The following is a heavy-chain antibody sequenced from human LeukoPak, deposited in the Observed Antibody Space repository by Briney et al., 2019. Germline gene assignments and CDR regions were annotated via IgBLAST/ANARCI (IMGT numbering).Heavy chain of an antibody. CDR1: SGSISSASYY. V-gene: IGHV4-39*01. CDR2: IYYSGST. D-gene: IGHD1-26*01. Sequence: PSETLSLTCTISSGSISSASYYWGWIRQPPGKGLEWIGTIYYSGSTKYNPSLKSRVTISVDTSKNQFSLNLSSVTDTAVYYCVIFIMGTTTTDYWGQGTLVTVSS. J-gene: IGHJ4*02. CDR3: VIFIMGTTTTDY.